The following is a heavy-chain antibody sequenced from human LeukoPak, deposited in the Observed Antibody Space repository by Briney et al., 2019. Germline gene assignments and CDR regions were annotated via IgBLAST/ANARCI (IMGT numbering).Heavy chain of an antibody. D-gene: IGHD6-6*01. CDR1: GGSISSGGYY. J-gene: IGHJ5*01. Sequence: PSETLSLTCTVPGGSISSGGYYWSWIRQLPGKGLEWIGYIDYSGTAYYNPSLKSRVTISIDTSNNQFSVKLSSVTAADTAVYYCARDSYSSSIRWFDSWGQGTLVIVSS. V-gene: IGHV4-31*03. CDR2: IDYSGTA. CDR3: ARDSYSSSIRWFDS.